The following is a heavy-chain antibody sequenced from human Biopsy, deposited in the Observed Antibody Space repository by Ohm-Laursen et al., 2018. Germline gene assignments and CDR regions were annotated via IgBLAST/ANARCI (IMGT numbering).Heavy chain of an antibody. CDR2: VYYTGST. Sequence: TLSLTCIVSGDSISSYYWSWIRQPPGKGLQWIGYVYYTGSTDYNPSLQSRVTISVDTSKNHFSLRLRSVTPADTAIYYCARGRGYYSDRTVPGYFDLWGRGTLVTVSS. J-gene: IGHJ2*01. CDR1: GDSISSYY. D-gene: IGHD3-22*01. V-gene: IGHV4-59*01. CDR3: ARGRGYYSDRTVPGYFDL.